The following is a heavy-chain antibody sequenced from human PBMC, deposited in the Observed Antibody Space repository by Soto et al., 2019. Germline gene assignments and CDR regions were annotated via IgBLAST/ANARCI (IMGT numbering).Heavy chain of an antibody. V-gene: IGHV1-3*01. D-gene: IGHD6-13*01. CDR3: ASSIAAAGILGGYYYYGMDV. CDR2: INAGNGNT. CDR1: GYTFTSYA. Sequence: QVQLVQSGAEVKKPGASVKVSCKASGYTFTSYAMHWVRQAPGQRLEWMGWINAGNGNTKYSQKFQGRVTITRDTSASRAYMELSSLRSEDTAVYYCASSIAAAGILGGYYYYGMDVWGQGTTVSVSS. J-gene: IGHJ6*02.